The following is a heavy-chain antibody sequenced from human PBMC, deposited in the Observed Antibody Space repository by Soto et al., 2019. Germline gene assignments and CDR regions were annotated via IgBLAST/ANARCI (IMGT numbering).Heavy chain of an antibody. CDR2: ISYDGSNK. V-gene: IGHV3-30*18. Sequence: QVQLVESGGGVVQPGRSLRLSCAASGFTFNSYGMHWVRQAPGKGLEWVAVISYDGSNKYYVDSVKGRFTISRDNSKNTLYLQMNSLSAKDTAVYYCAKDVTSGLSWLDPWGQGTLVTVSS. J-gene: IGHJ5*02. D-gene: IGHD2-15*01. CDR3: AKDVTSGLSWLDP. CDR1: GFTFNSYG.